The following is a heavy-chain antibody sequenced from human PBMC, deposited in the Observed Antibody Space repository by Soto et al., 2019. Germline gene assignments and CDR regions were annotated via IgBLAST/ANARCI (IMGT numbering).Heavy chain of an antibody. CDR2: IHYDGTIT. CDR3: ARDGFGPRDY. J-gene: IGHJ4*02. Sequence: PGGSLRVSCAASGFTFSSYWMHWVRQAPGKGLVWVARIHYDGTITSYADSVKGRFTISRDNAKNTLYLQMNSLRAEDTAIYYCARDGFGPRDYWGQGTLVTVSS. V-gene: IGHV3-74*01. CDR1: GFTFSSYW. D-gene: IGHD3-16*01.